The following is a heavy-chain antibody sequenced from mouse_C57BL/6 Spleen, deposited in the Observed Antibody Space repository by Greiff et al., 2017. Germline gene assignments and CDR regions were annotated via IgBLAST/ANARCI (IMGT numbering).Heavy chain of an antibody. CDR2: ITPNNGGT. J-gene: IGHJ4*01. Sequence: EVQRVESGPELVKPGASVKIPCKASGYTFTDYNMDWVKQSHGKSLEWIGDITPNNGGTIYNQKFKGKATLTVDKSSSTAYMELRSLTSEDTAGYYCARARGLYAIDYWGQGTSVTVSS. CDR1: GYTFTDYN. CDR3: ARARGLYAIDY. V-gene: IGHV1-18*01.